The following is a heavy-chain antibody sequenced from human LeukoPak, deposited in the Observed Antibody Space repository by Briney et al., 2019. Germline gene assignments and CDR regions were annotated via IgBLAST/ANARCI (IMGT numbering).Heavy chain of an antibody. V-gene: IGHV3-21*01. CDR2: IGAGGTFT. CDR3: ARDAPLVGATYYFDY. D-gene: IGHD1-26*01. J-gene: IGHJ4*02. CDR1: GFTFSSYA. Sequence: GGSLRLSCTASGFTFSSYAMNWVRQAPGKGLEWVSGIGAGGTFTYYADSVKGRFTTSRDNAKNSLYLQMNSLRAEDTAVYYCARDAPLVGATYYFDYWGQGTLVTVPS.